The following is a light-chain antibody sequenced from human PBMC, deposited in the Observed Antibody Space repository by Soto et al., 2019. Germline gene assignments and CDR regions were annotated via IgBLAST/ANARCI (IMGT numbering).Light chain of an antibody. J-gene: IGKJ1*01. Sequence: EIVLTQSPGTLSLSPGERATLSCRASQSISSSYLAWYQQKPGQAPRLLIYGASTRDTGIPDRFSGSGSGTDFTLTISSLESEDFAVYYCQQYGSSPRTFGQGTKVEIK. CDR3: QQYGSSPRT. CDR2: GAS. V-gene: IGKV3-20*01. CDR1: QSISSSY.